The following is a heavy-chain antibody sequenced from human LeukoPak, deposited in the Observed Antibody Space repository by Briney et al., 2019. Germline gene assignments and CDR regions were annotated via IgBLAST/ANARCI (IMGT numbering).Heavy chain of an antibody. CDR1: GFTFSSYA. CDR3: ARDLGIDDAFDI. V-gene: IGHV3-30-3*01. CDR2: ISYDGGNK. Sequence: GGSLRLSCAASGFTFSSYAMHWVRQAPGKGLEWVAVISYDGGNKYYADSVKGRFTISRDNSKNTLYLQMNSLRAEDTAVYYCARDLGIDDAFDIWGQGTMVTVSS. J-gene: IGHJ3*02. D-gene: IGHD6-13*01.